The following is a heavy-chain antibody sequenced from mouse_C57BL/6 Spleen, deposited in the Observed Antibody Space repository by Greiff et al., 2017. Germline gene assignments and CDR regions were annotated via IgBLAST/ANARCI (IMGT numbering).Heavy chain of an antibody. CDR3: DPGSSPCYFDY. CDR1: GYSFTGYY. J-gene: IGHJ2*01. Sequence: VHVKQSGPELVKPGASVKISCKASGYSFTGYYMHWVKQSHGNILDWIGYIYPYNGVSSYNQKFKGKATLTVDKSSSTAYMELRSLTSEDSAVYYCDPGSSPCYFDYWGQGTTLTVSS. V-gene: IGHV1-31*01. CDR2: IYPYNGVS. D-gene: IGHD1-1*01.